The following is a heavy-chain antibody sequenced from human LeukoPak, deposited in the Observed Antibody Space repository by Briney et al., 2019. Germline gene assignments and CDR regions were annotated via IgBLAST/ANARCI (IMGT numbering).Heavy chain of an antibody. CDR3: ARAGGWAREDYKADAFHI. V-gene: IGHV1-18*01. CDR1: GYTFTNFG. CDR2: ISPYKGNT. D-gene: IGHD6-19*01. J-gene: IGHJ3*02. Sequence: GASVKVSCKASGYTFTNFGISWVRQAPGQGLEWMGWISPYKGNTDYAQNLQGRVTMTTDTSTSKAYMELRSLRSDDTAVYYCARAGGWAREDYKADAFHIWGQGTMVTVSS.